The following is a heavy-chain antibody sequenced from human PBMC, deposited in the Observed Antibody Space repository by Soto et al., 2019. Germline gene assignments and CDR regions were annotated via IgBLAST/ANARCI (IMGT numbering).Heavy chain of an antibody. CDR3: VTDRLV. J-gene: IGHJ4*02. D-gene: IGHD2-2*01. CDR2: IKSKTDGGTT. CDR1: GFTFTNAW. Sequence: EVQLVESGGGLVKPGGSLRLSCAASGFTFTNAWMNWVRQAPGQGLESIGRIKSKTDGGTTDYTAPVKGRFIISRDDSKNTLFLQMSSLQIEDTAVYYCVTDRLVWGQGTLVTVFS. V-gene: IGHV3-15*01.